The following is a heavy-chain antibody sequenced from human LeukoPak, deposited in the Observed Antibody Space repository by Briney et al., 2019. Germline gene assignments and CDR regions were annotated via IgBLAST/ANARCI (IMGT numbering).Heavy chain of an antibody. Sequence: PSETLSLTCAVYGGSFSGYYWSWIRQPPGKGLEWIGEINHSGSTNYNPSLKSRVTISVDTSKNQISLKLSSVTAADTAVYYCASDRGYSSSSRFDYWGQGTLVTVSS. CDR2: INHSGST. D-gene: IGHD6-6*01. CDR1: GGSFSGYY. CDR3: ASDRGYSSSSRFDY. V-gene: IGHV4-34*01. J-gene: IGHJ4*02.